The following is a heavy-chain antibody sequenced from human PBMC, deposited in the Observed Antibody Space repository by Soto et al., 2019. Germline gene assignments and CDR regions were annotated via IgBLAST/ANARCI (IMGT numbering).Heavy chain of an antibody. CDR3: ARDLRGSGSYYGPGNYIFDY. Sequence: QVQLQESGPGLVKPSGTLSLTCAVSGGSISSSNWWSWVRQPPGKGLEWIGEIYHSGSTNYNPSLKSRVTISVDKSKNQFSLKLSSVTAADTAVYYCARDLRGSGSYYGPGNYIFDYWGQGTLVTVSS. CDR1: GGSISSSNW. V-gene: IGHV4-4*02. J-gene: IGHJ4*02. CDR2: IYHSGST. D-gene: IGHD1-26*01.